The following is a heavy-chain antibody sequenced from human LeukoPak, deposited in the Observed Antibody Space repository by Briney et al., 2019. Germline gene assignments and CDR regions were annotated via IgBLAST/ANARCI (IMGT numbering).Heavy chain of an antibody. D-gene: IGHD3-10*01. J-gene: IGHJ4*02. CDR3: AKDFGKGRWFGPPGDY. CDR2: IRYDGSNK. Sequence: GGSLRLSCAASGFTFSSYGMHWVRQAPGKGLEWVAFIRYDGSNKYYADSVRGRFTVSRDNSKNTLYLFMNSLRAEDMAMYYCAKDFGKGRWFGPPGDYWGQGTLVTVSS. V-gene: IGHV3-30*02. CDR1: GFTFSSYG.